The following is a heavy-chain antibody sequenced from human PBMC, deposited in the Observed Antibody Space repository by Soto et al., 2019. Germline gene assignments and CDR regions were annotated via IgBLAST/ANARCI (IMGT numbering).Heavy chain of an antibody. Sequence: ASVKVSCKASGYSFTAYAITWVRQAPGQGLEWMGWISPYNGNINYAPKFQGRLTLTTDTSTSTAYMDLTSLTSDDTAVYYCARCEVVPAPYPSYFDDWGQGTLVTVSS. V-gene: IGHV1-18*01. J-gene: IGHJ4*02. CDR1: GYSFTAYA. CDR3: ARCEVVPAPYPSYFDD. D-gene: IGHD2-2*01. CDR2: ISPYNGNI.